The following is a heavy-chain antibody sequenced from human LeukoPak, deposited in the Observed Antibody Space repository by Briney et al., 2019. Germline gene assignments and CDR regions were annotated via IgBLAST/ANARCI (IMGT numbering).Heavy chain of an antibody. CDR3: AKGSSSWIRAFDI. V-gene: IGHV3-11*01. J-gene: IGHJ3*02. Sequence: PGGSLRLSCAASGFTFSDYYMSWIRQAPGKGLEWVSYISSSGSTIYYADSVKGRFTISRDNSKNTLYLQMNSLRAEDTAVYYCAKGSSSWIRAFDIWGQGTMVTVSS. D-gene: IGHD6-13*01. CDR2: ISSSGSTI. CDR1: GFTFSDYY.